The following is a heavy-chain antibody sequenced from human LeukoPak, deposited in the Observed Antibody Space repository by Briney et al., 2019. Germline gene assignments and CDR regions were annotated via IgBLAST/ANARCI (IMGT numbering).Heavy chain of an antibody. CDR1: GGSFSGYY. J-gene: IGHJ4*02. D-gene: IGHD3-3*01. V-gene: IGHV4-34*01. Sequence: SETLSLTCAVYGGSFSGYYWSWIRQPPGKGLEWIGEINHSGSTNYNPSLKSRVTISVDTSKNQFSLKLSSVTAVDTAVYYCARGFSGPTPPSEYYDFWSGYGRFDYWGQGTLVTVSS. CDR3: ARGFSGPTPPSEYYDFWSGYGRFDY. CDR2: INHSGST.